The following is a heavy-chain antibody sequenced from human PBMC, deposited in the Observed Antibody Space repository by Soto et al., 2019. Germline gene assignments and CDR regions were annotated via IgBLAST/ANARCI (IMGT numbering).Heavy chain of an antibody. J-gene: IGHJ5*02. CDR3: AKDNCISTSCYRLYNWFDP. CDR1: GFTFSSYG. V-gene: IGHV3-30*18. D-gene: IGHD2-2*01. Sequence: GGSLRLSCAPSGFTFSSYGMHWVRQAPGKGLKRVTVISYDGSNKYYADSVRGRFTISRDNSKNTLYLQMNSLRAKYTAVYYCAKDNCISTSCYRLYNWFDPWGQGTVVT. CDR2: ISYDGSNK.